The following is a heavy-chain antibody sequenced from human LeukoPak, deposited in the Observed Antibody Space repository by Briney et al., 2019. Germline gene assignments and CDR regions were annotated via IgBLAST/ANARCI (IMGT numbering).Heavy chain of an antibody. D-gene: IGHD2-15*01. Sequence: PGGSLRLSCAASGFTFSSYEMNWVRQAPGKGLEWVSYISSSGSTIYYADSVKGRFTISRDNAKNSLYLQMNSLRAEDTAVYYCARDLRGYCSGGSCYHYYFDYWGQGTLVTVSS. CDR2: ISSSGSTI. CDR1: GFTFSSYE. V-gene: IGHV3-48*03. J-gene: IGHJ4*02. CDR3: ARDLRGYCSGGSCYHYYFDY.